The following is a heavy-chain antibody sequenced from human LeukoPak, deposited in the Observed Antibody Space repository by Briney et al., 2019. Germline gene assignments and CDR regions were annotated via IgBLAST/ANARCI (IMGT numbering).Heavy chain of an antibody. Sequence: SETLSLTCAVYGGSFSGYYWSWIRQPPGKGLEWIGEINHSGSTNYNPSLKSRVTISVDTSENQFSLKLSSVTAADTAVYYCARGSTYYYDSSGYRKTLRFDYWGQGTLVTVSS. CDR1: GGSFSGYY. D-gene: IGHD3-22*01. V-gene: IGHV4-34*01. J-gene: IGHJ4*02. CDR3: ARGSTYYYDSSGYRKTLRFDY. CDR2: INHSGST.